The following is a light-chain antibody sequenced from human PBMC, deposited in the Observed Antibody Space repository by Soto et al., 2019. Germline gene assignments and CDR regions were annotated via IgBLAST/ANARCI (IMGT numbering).Light chain of an antibody. Sequence: QSALTQPASVSGSPGRSITISCTGTNSDIGFYNYVSWYQQHPGKAPKVVIFEVSNRPSGVSNRFSGSKSGNTASLTISGLQAEDEADYYCSSYKSSPPVVFGSGTKVTVL. V-gene: IGLV2-14*01. CDR3: SSYKSSPPVV. J-gene: IGLJ1*01. CDR1: NSDIGFYNY. CDR2: EVS.